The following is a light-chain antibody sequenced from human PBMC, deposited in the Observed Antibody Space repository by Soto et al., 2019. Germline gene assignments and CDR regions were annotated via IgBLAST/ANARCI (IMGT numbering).Light chain of an antibody. CDR1: QSISSW. J-gene: IGKJ1*01. CDR3: QQYNSYRRT. Sequence: DIQMTQSPSTLSASVGDRVTITCRASQSISSWLAWYQQKPGKAPTLLIYKASSLESGVPSRFSGSGSGTDFTLTISSLQPDDFATYYCQQYNSYRRTFGQGTKVEIK. CDR2: KAS. V-gene: IGKV1-5*03.